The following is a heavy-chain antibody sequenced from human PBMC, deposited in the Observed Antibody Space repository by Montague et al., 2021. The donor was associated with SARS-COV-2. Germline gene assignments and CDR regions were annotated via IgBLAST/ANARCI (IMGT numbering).Heavy chain of an antibody. V-gene: IGHV3-21*03. J-gene: IGHJ4*02. D-gene: IGHD5-24*01. CDR2: VSYSSTYI. Sequence: SLRISCAASGFTLSNYNMNWIRQAPGKGLEWVSSVSYSSTYIYYADSVKGRFSISRDNAQNSLSLQMNNLRADDTAVYYCVRDQSPMGFDYWGQGTLITVSS. CDR1: GFTLSNYN. CDR3: VRDQSPMGFDY.